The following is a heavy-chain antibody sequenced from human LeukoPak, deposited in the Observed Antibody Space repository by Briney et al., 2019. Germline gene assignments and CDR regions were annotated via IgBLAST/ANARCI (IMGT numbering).Heavy chain of an antibody. Sequence: SEALSLTCTVSGGSISSYYWSWIRQPPGKGLEWIGYIYYSGSTNYNPSLKSRVTISVDTSKNQFSLKLSSVTAADTAVYYCARTIFGVDWYFDLWGRGTLVTVSS. CDR1: GGSISSYY. D-gene: IGHD3-3*01. CDR3: ARTIFGVDWYFDL. CDR2: IYYSGST. J-gene: IGHJ2*01. V-gene: IGHV4-59*01.